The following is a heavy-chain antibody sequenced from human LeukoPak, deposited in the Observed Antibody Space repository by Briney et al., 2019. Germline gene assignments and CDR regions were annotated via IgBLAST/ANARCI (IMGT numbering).Heavy chain of an antibody. Sequence: GGSLRLSCAAAGFTFSSYAMSWVRQAPGKGLEWVSAISGSGGSTNYADSVKGRVTISRDNSKNTLYLQMNSLRAEDTAVYYCARDVGYFRLDYWGQGTLVTVSS. V-gene: IGHV3-23*01. CDR2: ISGSGGST. CDR1: GFTFSSYA. J-gene: IGHJ4*02. CDR3: ARDVGYFRLDY. D-gene: IGHD5-18*01.